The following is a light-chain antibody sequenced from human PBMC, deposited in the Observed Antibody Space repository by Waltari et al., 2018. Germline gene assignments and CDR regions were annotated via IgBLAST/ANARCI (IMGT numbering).Light chain of an antibody. CDR2: DVS. CDR1: SRHTGCSKPFTFYQCH. V-gene: IGLV2-14*03. J-gene: IGLJ3*02. Sequence: QSVLTQPASGSGSPGQSVTISCPAASRHTGCSKPFTFYQCHVSWYQHHAGQGPKLILFDVSKRPSGVSNRFSGSRSANTASLTISGLQAEDEALYFCASYTSSSTWVFGGGTKVTVL. CDR3: ASYTSSSTWV.